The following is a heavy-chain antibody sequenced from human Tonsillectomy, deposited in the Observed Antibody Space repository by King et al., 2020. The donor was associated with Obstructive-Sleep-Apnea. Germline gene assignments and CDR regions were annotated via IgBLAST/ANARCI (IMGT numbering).Heavy chain of an antibody. CDR3: AVFYYGSETVDF. J-gene: IGHJ4*02. V-gene: IGHV1-24*01. CDR2: FDPEDGET. Sequence: VQLVQSGAEVKKPGASVKVSCKVSGYTLIELSIHWVRQAPGKGLEWMGGFDPEDGETIYAQKFQGRVTMTEDTSTATTYMELSSLRSEDTAMYYCAVFYYGSETVDFWGQGTLVTVSS. CDR1: GYTLIELS. D-gene: IGHD3-10*01.